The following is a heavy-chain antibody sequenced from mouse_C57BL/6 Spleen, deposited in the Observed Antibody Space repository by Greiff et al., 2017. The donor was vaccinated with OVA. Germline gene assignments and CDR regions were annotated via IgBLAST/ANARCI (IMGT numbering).Heavy chain of an antibody. CDR3: AFYDGSSYYCDV. Sequence: EVQLQQSGPELVKPGALVKLSCKVSGFTFTDYYMHWVKQSHGQSLEWIGHVYPYNGGTSYNQKFKGKATLTVDNTSSTAYMELGSLTSEDSAVYYSAFYDGSSYYCDVWGKGTTVTVSS. J-gene: IGHJ1*03. CDR1: GFTFTDYY. V-gene: IGHV1-21-1*01. CDR2: VYPYNGGT. D-gene: IGHD1-1*01.